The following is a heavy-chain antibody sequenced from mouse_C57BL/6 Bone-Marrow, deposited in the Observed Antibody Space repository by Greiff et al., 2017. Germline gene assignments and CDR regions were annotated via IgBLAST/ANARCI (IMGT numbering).Heavy chain of an antibody. J-gene: IGHJ4*01. CDR1: GYTFTDHT. CDR2: IYPRGGST. V-gene: IGHV1-78*01. CDR3: ARRGTSLLRYAMDY. D-gene: IGHD1-2*01. Sequence: QVQLQQSDAELVKPGASVKISCKVSGYTFTDHTIHWMKQRPEQGLEWIGYIYPRGGSTKYNEKFMGKATLTADKSSSTAYMQLNSLTSEDSAVDFCARRGTSLLRYAMDYWGQGTSVTVSS.